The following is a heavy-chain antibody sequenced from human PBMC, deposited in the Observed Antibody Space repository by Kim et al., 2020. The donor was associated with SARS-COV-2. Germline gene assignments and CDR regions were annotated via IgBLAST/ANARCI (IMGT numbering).Heavy chain of an antibody. CDR3: TSKYYYDTSGYYYADW. J-gene: IGHJ4*02. D-gene: IGHD3-22*01. CDR2: VHQSSMI. V-gene: IGHV4-38-2*02. Sequence: SETLSLTCTVSSHSTSSGYYWGWIRQSPGKGLEWIGSVHQSSMIYYNPSLRSRVTISIDTSKNQFSLRLNSVTAADTAVYYCTSKYYYDTSGYYYADWWGQGTLVTVSS. CDR1: SHSTSSGYY.